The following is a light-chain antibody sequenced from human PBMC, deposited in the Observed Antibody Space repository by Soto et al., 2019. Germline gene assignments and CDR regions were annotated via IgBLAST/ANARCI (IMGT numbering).Light chain of an antibody. V-gene: IGLV2-14*01. J-gene: IGLJ7*01. CDR3: SSYTGSTTLEV. Sequence: QSALAQPASVSGSPGQSITISCTGTSSDVGRYDYVSWYQQYPGNAPKLIIYAVSNRPSGVSNRFSGSKSGNTASLTISGLQAEDEADYYCSSYTGSTTLEVFGGGTQLTV. CDR1: SSDVGRYDY. CDR2: AVS.